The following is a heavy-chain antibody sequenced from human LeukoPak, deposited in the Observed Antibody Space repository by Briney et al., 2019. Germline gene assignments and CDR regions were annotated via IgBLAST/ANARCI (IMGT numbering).Heavy chain of an antibody. CDR1: GYSISSGYY. V-gene: IGHV4-38-2*01. Sequence: SETLSLTCSVSGYSISSGYYWGWIRQPPGKGLEWIGSIFHSGITNYNPSLKSRVTISIDTSKNQFSLKLSSVTAADTAVYYCARQTTVRPSSWYFDLWGRGTLVTVSS. D-gene: IGHD4-17*01. CDR3: ARQTTVRPSSWYFDL. J-gene: IGHJ2*01. CDR2: IFHSGIT.